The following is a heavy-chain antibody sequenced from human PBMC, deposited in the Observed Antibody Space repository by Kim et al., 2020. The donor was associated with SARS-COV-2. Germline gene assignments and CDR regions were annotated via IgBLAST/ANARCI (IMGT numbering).Heavy chain of an antibody. CDR3: ARESNGVNPRLDD. CDR2: ISYDGSRI. Sequence: GGSLRLSCAASGFTFSTHAMHWVRQAPGKGLEWVTFISYDGSRISYGDSVKGRFTISRDNSKDTLSLQMDSLRPEYTAIYYCARESNGVNPRLDDWGHGAVVSVSS. D-gene: IGHD2-8*01. V-gene: IGHV3-30*03. J-gene: IGHJ4*01. CDR1: GFTFSTHA.